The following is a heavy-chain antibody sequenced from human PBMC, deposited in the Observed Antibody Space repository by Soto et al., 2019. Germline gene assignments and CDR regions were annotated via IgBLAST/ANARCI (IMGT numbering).Heavy chain of an antibody. D-gene: IGHD6-25*01. CDR1: GYTFTGHY. Sequence: ASVKVSCKASGYTFTGHYMHWVRQAPGQGLEWMGWINPNSGGTNYAQKFQGWVTMTRDTSISTAYMELSRLRSDDTTVYYCASSPAIAAPFDYSGQGTLVTVSS. CDR3: ASSPAIAAPFDY. V-gene: IGHV1-2*04. J-gene: IGHJ4*02. CDR2: INPNSGGT.